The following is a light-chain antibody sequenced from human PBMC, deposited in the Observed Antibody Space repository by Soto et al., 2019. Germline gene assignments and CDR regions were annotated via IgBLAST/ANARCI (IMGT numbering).Light chain of an antibody. Sequence: DIVLTQSPDSLAVSLGERATIKCMSSQSLLDSSNNKNSLAWYQQKPGQPPTLLIYWASTRESGVPDRFGGGGSGTDFTLTITSLQAEDVAVYYCQQSYSTPYTFGQGTKLEIK. CDR3: QQSYSTPYT. V-gene: IGKV4-1*01. CDR2: WAS. J-gene: IGKJ2*01. CDR1: QSLLDSSNNKNS.